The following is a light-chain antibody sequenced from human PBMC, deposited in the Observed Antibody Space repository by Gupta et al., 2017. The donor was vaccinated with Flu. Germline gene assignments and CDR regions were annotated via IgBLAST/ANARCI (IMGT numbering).Light chain of an antibody. Sequence: EIVLTQSPGTLSLSPGVRATLSCRASQSVSSSYLAWYQQRPGQAPRPLIYGASSRDTGIPDRFSGSGSGTDFTLTISRLEPEDFAVYYCQQDGSSPTFGQGTKVEIK. V-gene: IGKV3-20*01. J-gene: IGKJ1*01. CDR3: QQDGSSPT. CDR1: QSVSSSY. CDR2: GAS.